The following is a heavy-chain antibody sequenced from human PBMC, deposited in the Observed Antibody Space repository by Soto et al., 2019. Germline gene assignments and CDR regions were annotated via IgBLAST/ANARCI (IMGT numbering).Heavy chain of an antibody. CDR3: ARARDYGVTLYYFAS. D-gene: IGHD4-17*01. V-gene: IGHV1-69*01. CDR1: GGTFSSYA. J-gene: IGHJ4*02. Sequence: QVQLVQSGAEVKKPGSSVKVSCKASGGTFSSYAISWVRQAPGQGLEWMGGIIPIFGTANYAQKFQGRVTITADESTSKAYMGRSSRRFEDTPVYSWARARDYGVTLYYFASGGRGTLVPVPS. CDR2: IIPIFGTA.